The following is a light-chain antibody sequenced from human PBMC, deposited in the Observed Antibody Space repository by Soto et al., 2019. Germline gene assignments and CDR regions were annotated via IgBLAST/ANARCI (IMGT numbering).Light chain of an antibody. J-gene: IGKJ1*01. CDR3: QQYNSYSWT. V-gene: IGKV1-5*01. CDR2: DAS. CDR1: QSISSW. Sequence: DIQMTQSPSTLPASVGDRVTITCRASQSISSWLAWYQQKPGKAPKLLIYDASSLESGVPSRFSGSGFGTEFTLTISSLQPDDFATYYCQQYNSYSWTFGQGTKVDIK.